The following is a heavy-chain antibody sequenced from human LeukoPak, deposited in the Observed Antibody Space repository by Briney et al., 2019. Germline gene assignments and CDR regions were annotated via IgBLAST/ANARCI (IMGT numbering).Heavy chain of an antibody. J-gene: IGHJ3*02. Sequence: GGSLRLSCAASGFTFNSYGMSWVRQAPGKGLEWVSAISGSGGSTYYADSVKGRFTISRDNSKNTLYLQMNSLRAEDTAVYYCAKLYRYCSSTSCPNAFDIWGQGTMVTVSS. D-gene: IGHD2-2*01. CDR3: AKLYRYCSSTSCPNAFDI. CDR1: GFTFNSYG. CDR2: ISGSGGST. V-gene: IGHV3-23*01.